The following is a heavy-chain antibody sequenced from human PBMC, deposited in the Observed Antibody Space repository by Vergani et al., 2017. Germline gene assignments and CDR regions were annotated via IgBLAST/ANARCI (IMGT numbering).Heavy chain of an antibody. V-gene: IGHV4-34*01. CDR1: GGSFSGYY. J-gene: IGHJ5*02. CDR3: ASEWLLPKRRWFDP. Sequence: QVQLQQWGAGLLKPSETLSLTCAVYGGSFSGYYWSWIRQPPGKGLEWIGEINHSGSTNYNPSLKSRVTISVDTSKNQFSLKLSSVTAADTAVYYCASEWLLPKRRWFDPWGQGTLVTVSS. CDR2: INHSGST. D-gene: IGHD3-22*01.